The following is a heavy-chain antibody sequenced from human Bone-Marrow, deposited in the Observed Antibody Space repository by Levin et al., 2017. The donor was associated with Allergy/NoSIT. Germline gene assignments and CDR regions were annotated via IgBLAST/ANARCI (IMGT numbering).Heavy chain of an antibody. V-gene: IGHV4-39*01. D-gene: IGHD5-12*01. CDR2: IYYSWST. CDR3: ASEWLRLFIGDPFDI. J-gene: IGHJ3*02. CDR1: GGSINISNYY. Sequence: SETLSLTCSVSGGSINISNYYWGWIRQPPGKGLEWIGSIYYSWSTYYNPSLKSRVTISVDTSKNQFSLNLSSVTAADTAIYYCASEWLRLFIGDPFDIWGQGAMVTVSS.